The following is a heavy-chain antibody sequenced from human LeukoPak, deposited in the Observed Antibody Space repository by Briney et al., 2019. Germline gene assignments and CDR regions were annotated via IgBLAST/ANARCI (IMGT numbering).Heavy chain of an antibody. D-gene: IGHD5-12*01. J-gene: IGHJ4*02. CDR3: ARGTVATTLRFNFDY. Sequence: SVKVSCKASGGTFISYAISWVRQAPGQGLEWMGGIIPIFGTANYAQKFQGRVTITTDGSTSKAYMELRSLRSEDTAVYYCARGTVATTLRFNFDYWGQGTLVTVSS. CDR1: GGTFISYA. CDR2: IIPIFGTA. V-gene: IGHV1-69*05.